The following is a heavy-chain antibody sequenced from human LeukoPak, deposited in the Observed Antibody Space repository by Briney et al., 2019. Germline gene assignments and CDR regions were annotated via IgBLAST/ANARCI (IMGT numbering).Heavy chain of an antibody. Sequence: GGFLRLSCAASGFTFSTYEMNWVRQAPGKGPEWVSYISSDGSYIRYADSVKGRLTVSRDSAKNSLYLQMNSLRAEDTAVYYCARDLLVPGVFMDHWGQGTLVTVSS. CDR2: ISSDGSYI. CDR1: GFTFSTYE. D-gene: IGHD3-10*01. J-gene: IGHJ4*02. CDR3: ARDLLVPGVFMDH. V-gene: IGHV3-48*03.